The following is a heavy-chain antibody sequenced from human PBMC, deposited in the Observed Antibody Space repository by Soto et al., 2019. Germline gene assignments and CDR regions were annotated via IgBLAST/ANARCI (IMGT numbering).Heavy chain of an antibody. V-gene: IGHV4-30-4*01. J-gene: IGHJ4*02. D-gene: IGHD2-21*01. CDR2: IYNRGNT. CDR3: AGGLSGDKVDQ. CDR1: GVSISDDNYY. Sequence: PSETLSLTCTVSGVSISDDNYYWSWIRQPPGKDLEWIGHIYNRGNTYNNPSLRSRLTLSLDTSKSQFSLNLNSVTAVDTAVYYCAGGLSGDKVDQWGQGTLVTVSS.